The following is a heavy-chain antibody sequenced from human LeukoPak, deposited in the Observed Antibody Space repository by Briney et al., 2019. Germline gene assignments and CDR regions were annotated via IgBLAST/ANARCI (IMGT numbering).Heavy chain of an antibody. J-gene: IGHJ4*02. CDR1: GHTLTELS. CDR2: FDPEDGET. CDR3: ATAGSDYYDSSGYPFDY. D-gene: IGHD3-22*01. V-gene: IGHV1-24*01. Sequence: ASVKVSCKVSGHTLTELSMHWVRQAPGKGLEWMGGFDPEDGETIYAQKFQGRVTMTEDTSTDTAYMELSSLRSEDTAVYYCATAGSDYYDSSGYPFDYWGQGTLVTVSS.